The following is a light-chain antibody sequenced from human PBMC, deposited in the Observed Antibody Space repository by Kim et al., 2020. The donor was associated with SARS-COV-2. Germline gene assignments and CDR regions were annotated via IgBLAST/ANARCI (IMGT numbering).Light chain of an antibody. CDR2: KAS. V-gene: IGKV1-5*03. CDR1: QDITTW. CDR3: QHYSRFPYT. J-gene: IGKJ2*01. Sequence: SASVGDRFHITCRDSQDITTWLAWYQQKPGKAPKLLIYKASNLESGVPSRFSASGSGTDFTLTISSLQPEDFATYYCQHYSRFPYTFGQGTKLEI.